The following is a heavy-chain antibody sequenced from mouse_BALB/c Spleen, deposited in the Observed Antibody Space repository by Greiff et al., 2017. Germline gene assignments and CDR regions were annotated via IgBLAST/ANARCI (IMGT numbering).Heavy chain of an antibody. CDR3: ARSPSIYYDYDVAMDY. Sequence: EVKLVESGPGLVKPSQSLSLTCTVTGYSITSDYAWNWIRQFPGNKLEWMGYISYSGSTSYNPSLKSRISITRDTSKNQFFLQLNSVTTEDTATYYCARSPSIYYDYDVAMDYWGQGTSVTVSS. D-gene: IGHD2-4*01. CDR2: ISYSGST. V-gene: IGHV3-2*02. CDR1: GYSITSDYA. J-gene: IGHJ4*01.